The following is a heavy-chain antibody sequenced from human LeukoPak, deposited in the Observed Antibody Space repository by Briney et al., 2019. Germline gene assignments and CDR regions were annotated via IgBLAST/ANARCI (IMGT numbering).Heavy chain of an antibody. D-gene: IGHD5-18*01. CDR1: GGSISSYY. CDR2: MYFGGSS. V-gene: IGHV4-59*01. Sequence: SETLSLTCTGSGGSISSYYWSWIRQPPGKGLEWIGYMYFGGSSNYNPSLKSRVTISVDTSKNQLSLNLNSVTAADTAVYYCTRASRGYSYGFAEYWGQGTLVTVSS. J-gene: IGHJ4*02. CDR3: TRASRGYSYGFAEY.